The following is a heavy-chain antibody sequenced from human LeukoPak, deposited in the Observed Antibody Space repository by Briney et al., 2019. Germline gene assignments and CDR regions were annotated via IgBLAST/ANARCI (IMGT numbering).Heavy chain of an antibody. D-gene: IGHD6-6*01. CDR1: GFTFSSST. V-gene: IGHV3-48*01. CDR2: ISSSSSTI. J-gene: IGHJ4*02. Sequence: PGGSLRLSCAASGFTFSSSTMNWVRQAPGKGLEWVSYISSSSSTINYADSVKGRFTISRDNAKNSLYLQMNSLRAEDTAVYYCARGGAARPDYWGQGTLVTVSS. CDR3: ARGGAARPDY.